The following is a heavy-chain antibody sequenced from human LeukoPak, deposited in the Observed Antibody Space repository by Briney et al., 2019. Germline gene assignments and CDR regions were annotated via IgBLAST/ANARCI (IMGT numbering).Heavy chain of an antibody. CDR2: ISRGGSTT. D-gene: IGHD6-13*01. J-gene: IGHJ3*02. CDR3: VRGVSISSSWYNDI. CDR1: GFTFSSYS. V-gene: IGHV3-48*04. Sequence: GGSPRLSCAASGFTFSSYSMNWVRQAPGKGLEWVSYISRGGSTTYYVDSVKGRFTISRDNAKNSLYLQMNSLRAEDTAVYHCVRGVSISSSWYNDIWGQGTMVIVSS.